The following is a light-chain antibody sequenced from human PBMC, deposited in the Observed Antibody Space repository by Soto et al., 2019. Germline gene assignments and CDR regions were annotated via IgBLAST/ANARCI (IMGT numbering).Light chain of an antibody. V-gene: IGLV1-40*01. Sequence: QSVLTQPPSLSGAPGQRVTISCTGSSSNIGTPYDVHWYQQLPGTAPKLLIYSNNNRPSGVPDRFSGSRSGTSASLAITGLQAEDEADYYCQSYDISLNNVVFGGGTKVTVL. CDR3: QSYDISLNNVV. CDR2: SNN. CDR1: SSNIGTPYD. J-gene: IGLJ2*01.